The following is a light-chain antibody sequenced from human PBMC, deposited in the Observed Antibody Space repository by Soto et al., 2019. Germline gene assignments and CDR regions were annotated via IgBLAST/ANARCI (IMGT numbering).Light chain of an antibody. Sequence: EIVLTQSPGTLSLSPGERATLSCRASQRVSSSYLAWYQHKPGQAPRPLIYGASSRATAIPDRSSGSGSGTDFTLTISRLEPEDFAVYYCQQYSSSLWTFGQGTKVEIK. V-gene: IGKV3-20*01. CDR3: QQYSSSLWT. CDR2: GAS. CDR1: QRVSSSY. J-gene: IGKJ1*01.